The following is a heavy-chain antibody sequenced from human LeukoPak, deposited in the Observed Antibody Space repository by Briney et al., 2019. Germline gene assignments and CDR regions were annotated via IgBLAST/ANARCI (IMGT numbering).Heavy chain of an antibody. CDR1: GGSISSGGYY. D-gene: IGHD4-17*01. V-gene: IGHV4-61*08. CDR3: ARNGDYDGDWFDP. J-gene: IGHJ5*02. CDR2: IYYSGST. Sequence: SQTLSLTCTVSGGSISSGGYYWSWIRQPPGKGLEWIGYIYYSGSTNYNPSLKSRVTISVDTSKNQFSLKLSSVTAADTAVYYCARNGDYDGDWFDPWGQGTLVTVSS.